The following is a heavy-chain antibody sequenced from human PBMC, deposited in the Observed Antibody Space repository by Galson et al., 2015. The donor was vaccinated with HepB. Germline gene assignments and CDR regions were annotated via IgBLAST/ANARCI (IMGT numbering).Heavy chain of an antibody. CDR2: ISHDGSKE. D-gene: IGHD6-13*01. CDR3: AKEWEYASSSFGYFFDY. J-gene: IGHJ4*02. V-gene: IGHV3-30*18. CDR1: GFTFNNYG. Sequence: SLRLSCAASGFTFNNYGMHWVRQAPGKGLEWVAVISHDGSKEYYADSVKGRFTISRDNSKNTLYLQMNSLRAEDTAVYYCAKEWEYASSSFGYFFDYWGQGTLVTVSS.